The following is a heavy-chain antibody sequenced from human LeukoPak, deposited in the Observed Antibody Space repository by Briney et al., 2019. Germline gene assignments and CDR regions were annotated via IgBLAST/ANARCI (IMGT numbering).Heavy chain of an antibody. J-gene: IGHJ3*02. CDR3: ARVNARDGYNSGAFDI. CDR2: IIPIFGTA. Sequence: SVKVSCKASGGTFSSYAISWVRQAPGQGLEWMGGIIPIFGTANYAQKFQGRVTITTDESTSTAYMELSSLRSEDTAVYYCARVNARDGYNSGAFDIWGQGTMVTVSS. V-gene: IGHV1-69*05. D-gene: IGHD5-24*01. CDR1: GGTFSSYA.